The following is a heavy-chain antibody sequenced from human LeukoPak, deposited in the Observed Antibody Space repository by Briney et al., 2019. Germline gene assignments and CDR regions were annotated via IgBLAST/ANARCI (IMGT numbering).Heavy chain of an antibody. CDR1: GGTFSSYA. CDR2: INPSGGST. J-gene: IGHJ5*02. CDR3: AREVSP. V-gene: IGHV1-46*01. Sequence: ASVKVSCKASGGTFSSYAISWVRQAPGQGLEWMGIINPSGGSTSYAQKFQGRVTMTRDMSTSTVYMELSSLRSEDTAVYYCAREVSPWGQGTLVTVSS. D-gene: IGHD6-6*01.